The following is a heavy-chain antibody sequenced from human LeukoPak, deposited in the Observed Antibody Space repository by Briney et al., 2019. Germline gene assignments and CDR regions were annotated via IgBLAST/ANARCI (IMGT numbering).Heavy chain of an antibody. D-gene: IGHD5-24*01. J-gene: IGHJ4*02. Sequence: PGGSLRLSCAASGFRFSSYSMNWVRQAPGKGLEWVSYISHTGSTMSYADSVKGRFTISRDNSKNTLYLQMNSLRAEDTAVYYCAKRGREMATITLWGQGTLVTVSS. CDR3: AKRGREMATITL. V-gene: IGHV3-48*01. CDR1: GFRFSSYS. CDR2: ISHTGSTM.